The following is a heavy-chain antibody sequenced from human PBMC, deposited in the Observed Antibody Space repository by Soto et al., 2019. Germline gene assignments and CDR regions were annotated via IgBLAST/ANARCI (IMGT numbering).Heavy chain of an antibody. Sequence: GGSLRLSXAASGFSFSNYTMNWVRQAPGKGLEWVSVISRSSNHIYYADSMKGRFTISRGNAKNSLYLQMNSLRAEDTAVYYCAKDRGRGSPVSGGMDVWGQGTTVTVSS. CDR1: GFSFSNYT. CDR3: AKDRGRGSPVSGGMDV. CDR2: ISRSSNHI. J-gene: IGHJ6*02. V-gene: IGHV3-21*01. D-gene: IGHD3-10*01.